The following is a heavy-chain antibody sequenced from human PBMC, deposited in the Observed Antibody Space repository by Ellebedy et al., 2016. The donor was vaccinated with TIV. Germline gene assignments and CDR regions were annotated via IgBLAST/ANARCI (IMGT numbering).Heavy chain of an antibody. D-gene: IGHD2-2*01. CDR2: VSNDGNII. CDR1: GFPFSTYG. Sequence: GESLKISXAASGFPFSTYGMHWVRQSPGKGLEWVALVSNDGNIIHYHDSVKGRFTISRDNSKNTVDLQMNSLGAEDTAVYFCARGRYYCSSTSCYAPSWFDPWGQGTLVTVSS. CDR3: ARGRYYCSSTSCYAPSWFDP. J-gene: IGHJ5*02. V-gene: IGHV3-30*03.